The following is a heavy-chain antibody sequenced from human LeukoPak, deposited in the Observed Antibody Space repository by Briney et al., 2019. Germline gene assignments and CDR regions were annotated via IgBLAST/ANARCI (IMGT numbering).Heavy chain of an antibody. D-gene: IGHD6-19*01. CDR2: IYYTGST. J-gene: IGHJ4*02. CDR1: GGSINSNNHY. V-gene: IGHV4-39*01. CDR3: ASHSPYSSNAYHFEY. Sequence: KPSETLSLTCTVSGGSINSNNHYWGWIRQPPGKGLEWIATIYYTGSTYYNPSLKRRVTISVDTSKNQFSLNLSSVTAADTALYFCASHSPYSSNAYHFEYWGQGTLVTVSS.